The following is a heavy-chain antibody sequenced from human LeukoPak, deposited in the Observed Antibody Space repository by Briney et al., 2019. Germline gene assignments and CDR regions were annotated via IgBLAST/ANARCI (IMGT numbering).Heavy chain of an antibody. CDR3: ARDRRDYSKKNYYYYYMDV. CDR2: IYSGGST. D-gene: IGHD4-11*01. J-gene: IGHJ6*03. CDR1: GFTFSSNY. V-gene: IGHV3-53*01. Sequence: GGSLRLSCAASGFTFSSNYMSWVRQAPGKGLEWVSVIYSGGSTYYADSVKGRFTISRDNSKNTLYLQMNSLRAEDTAVYYCARDRRDYSKKNYYYYYMDVWGQGTLVTVSS.